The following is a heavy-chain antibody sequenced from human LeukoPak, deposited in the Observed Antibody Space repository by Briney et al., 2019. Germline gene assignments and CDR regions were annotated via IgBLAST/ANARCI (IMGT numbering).Heavy chain of an antibody. CDR1: GYTFTSYG. J-gene: IGHJ6*03. CDR2: ISAYNGNT. V-gene: IGHV1-18*01. D-gene: IGHD1-26*01. Sequence: ASVKVSCKASGYTFTSYGISWVRQAPGQGLEWMGWISAYNGNTNYGQKLQGRVAMTTDTSTSTAHMELRSLRSDDTAVYYCTRAFPMGAITAYYNYMDVWGKGTTVTVSS. CDR3: TRAFPMGAITAYYNYMDV.